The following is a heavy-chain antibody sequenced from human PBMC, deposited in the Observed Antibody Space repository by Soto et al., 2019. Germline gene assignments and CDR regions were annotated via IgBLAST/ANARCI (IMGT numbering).Heavy chain of an antibody. CDR1: GYTFTSYG. V-gene: IGHV1-18*01. Sequence: ASVKVSCKASGYTFTSYGISWVRQAPGQGLEWMGWISAYNGNTNYAQRLQGRVTMTTDTSTSTAYMELRSLRSDDTAVYYCARVDIVVVPAASGPTGDHYYYYGMDVWGQGTTVTVAS. CDR3: ARVDIVVVPAASGPTGDHYYYYGMDV. J-gene: IGHJ6*02. D-gene: IGHD2-2*01. CDR2: ISAYNGNT.